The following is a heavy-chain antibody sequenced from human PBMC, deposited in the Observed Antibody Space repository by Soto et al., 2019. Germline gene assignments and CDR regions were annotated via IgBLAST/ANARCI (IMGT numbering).Heavy chain of an antibody. J-gene: IGHJ4*02. CDR1: GFTFSSYA. CDR3: AKDVFAGVGPQNDY. CDR2: ISGSGGST. V-gene: IGHV3-23*01. Sequence: EVQLLESGGGLVQPGGSLRLSCAASGFTFSSYAMSWVRQAPGKGLEWVSAISGSGGSTYYADSVKGRFTISRDNSENTLYLQMNSLRAEDTAVYYCAKDVFAGVGPQNDYWGQGTLVTVSS. D-gene: IGHD1-26*01.